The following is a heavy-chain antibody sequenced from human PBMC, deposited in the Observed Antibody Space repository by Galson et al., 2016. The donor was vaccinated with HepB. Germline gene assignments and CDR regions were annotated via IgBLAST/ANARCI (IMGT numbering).Heavy chain of an antibody. V-gene: IGHV4-59*01. J-gene: IGHJ4*02. CDR2: VSYGGST. CDR1: GGSMRSYY. CDR3: ARSEGDGDYFEY. D-gene: IGHD3-16*01. Sequence: SETLSLTCTVSGGSMRSYYWSWIRQPPGKKLEWIGYVSYGGSTKYNPSLESRVTISVDKSKNQFSLKLISVTAADSAVYYCARSEGDGDYFEYWGQGILVAVSS.